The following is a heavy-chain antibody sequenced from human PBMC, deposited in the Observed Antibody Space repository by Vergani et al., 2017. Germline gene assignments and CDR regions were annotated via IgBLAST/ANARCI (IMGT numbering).Heavy chain of an antibody. CDR3: ATPQTVTTGGMEV. D-gene: IGHD4-17*01. J-gene: IGHJ6*02. CDR2: VDPEDGET. V-gene: IGHV1-69-2*01. CDR1: GYTFTDHY. Sequence: EVQLVQSGAEVKKPGATIKISCKVSGYTFTDHYIHWVKQAPGKGLEWIGLVDPEDGETIYAEKFKGRVTISADTYTDTAQLELSSLRSEDTAVYYGATPQTVTTGGMEVGGQGTTVIVSS.